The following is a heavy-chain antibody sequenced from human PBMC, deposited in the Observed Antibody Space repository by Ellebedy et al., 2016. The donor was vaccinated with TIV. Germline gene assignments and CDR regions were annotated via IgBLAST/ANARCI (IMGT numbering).Heavy chain of an antibody. J-gene: IGHJ3*02. Sequence: AASVKVSCKASGYIFSSHDINWFRQASGQGLEWMGWMNPNSGATGYAQKFQGRVTMTRTPSMSTAYMELSSLRSEDTAVYYCAGDTYGARSADDAIDIWGQGTRVTVSS. CDR3: AGDTYGARSADDAIDI. V-gene: IGHV1-8*01. D-gene: IGHD4/OR15-4a*01. CDR1: GYIFSSHD. CDR2: MNPNSGAT.